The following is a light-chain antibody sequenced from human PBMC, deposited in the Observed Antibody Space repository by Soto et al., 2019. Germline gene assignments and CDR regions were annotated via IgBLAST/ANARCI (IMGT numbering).Light chain of an antibody. CDR2: AAS. CDR1: QSISNW. Sequence: DIQMTQSPSSVSASVGDRVTITCRASQSISNWLAWYQQKPGTVPKLLIYAASSSQSGVPSRFSGSGAGTEFTLTITSLQPEDFGTYYCQQGSSLPITFGQGTRLEIK. CDR3: QQGSSLPIT. V-gene: IGKV1-12*01. J-gene: IGKJ5*01.